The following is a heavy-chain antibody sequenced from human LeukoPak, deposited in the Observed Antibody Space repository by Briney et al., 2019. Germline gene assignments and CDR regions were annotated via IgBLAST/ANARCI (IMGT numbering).Heavy chain of an antibody. CDR2: ISSSSSYI. V-gene: IGHV3-21*01. CDR3: ARDYGAAAGPYFDY. J-gene: IGHJ4*02. CDR1: GFTFSSYS. D-gene: IGHD6-13*01. Sequence: GGSLRLSCAASGFTFSSYSMNWVRQAPGKGLEWVSSISSSSSYIYYADSVKGRFTISRDNAKNSLYLQMNSLRAEDTAVYYCARDYGAAAGPYFDYWGQGTLSPSPQ.